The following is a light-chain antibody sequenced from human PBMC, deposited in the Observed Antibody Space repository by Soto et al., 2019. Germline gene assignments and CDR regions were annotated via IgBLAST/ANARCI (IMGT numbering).Light chain of an antibody. Sequence: EIVMTHSPATLSVSPGERATLSCRASQSVSRNLAWYQQKPGQAPRLLIFDASTRATGIPARFSGSGSGTEFTLTITSLQSEDFAVYYCQQYNAWPRTFGQGTKVDIK. J-gene: IGKJ1*01. CDR2: DAS. CDR3: QQYNAWPRT. CDR1: QSVSRN. V-gene: IGKV3-15*01.